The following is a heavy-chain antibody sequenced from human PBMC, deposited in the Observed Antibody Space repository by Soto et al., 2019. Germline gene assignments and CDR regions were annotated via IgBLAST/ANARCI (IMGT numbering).Heavy chain of an antibody. V-gene: IGHV4-39*01. Sequence: SETLSLTCTATGDSITSTDYYWGWIRQPPGKGLEWVASIYYSGSTYHNPSLKSRVTISVDTSKNQLSLKVTSVTAADTAVYYCARHWRTGYSTVFGVVMGWFDPWGQGILVTVSS. D-gene: IGHD3-3*01. J-gene: IGHJ5*02. CDR3: ARHWRTGYSTVFGVVMGWFDP. CDR2: IYYSGST. CDR1: GDSITSTDYY.